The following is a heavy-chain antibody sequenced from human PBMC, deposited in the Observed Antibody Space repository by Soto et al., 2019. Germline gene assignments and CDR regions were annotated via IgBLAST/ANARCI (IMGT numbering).Heavy chain of an antibody. CDR1: GFIFNSYG. J-gene: IGHJ4*02. V-gene: IGHV3-30*18. Sequence: GGSLRLSCAASGFIFNSYGMHWVRQAPGKGLEWVAHISYDGSNEHYVDKVKGRFTISRDNSKNTVYLQMNSLRAEDTVVYYCAKDTYYHDSSGYYVFDYWGQGTLVTVSS. CDR2: ISYDGSNE. CDR3: AKDTYYHDSSGYYVFDY. D-gene: IGHD3-22*01.